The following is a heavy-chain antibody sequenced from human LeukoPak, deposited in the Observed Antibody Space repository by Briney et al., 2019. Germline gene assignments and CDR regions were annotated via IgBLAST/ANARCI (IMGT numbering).Heavy chain of an antibody. J-gene: IGHJ3*02. CDR3: AREERGGSITMVRGVIAGAFDI. CDR2: INPNSGGT. D-gene: IGHD3-10*01. V-gene: IGHV1-2*04. CDR1: GYTFTGYY. Sequence: GASVKVSCKASGYTFTGYYMHWARQAPGQGLEWMGWINPNSGGTNYAQKFQGWVTMTRDTSISTAYMELSRLRSDDTAVYYCAREERGGSITMVRGVIAGAFDIWGQGTMVTVSS.